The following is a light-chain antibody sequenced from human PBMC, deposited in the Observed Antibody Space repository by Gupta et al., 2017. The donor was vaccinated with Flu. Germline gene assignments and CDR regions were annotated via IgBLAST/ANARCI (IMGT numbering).Light chain of an antibody. V-gene: IGKV3-15*01. Sequence: EIVMTQYPATLSVSPGERATLSCRASQSVSSNLAWYLQKPGQAPRLLIYGASTWATGIPARFSGSGSGTEFTLTISSLQSEDFAVYYCQRYNNWPPATFGGGTKVEIK. CDR2: GAS. CDR3: QRYNNWPPAT. CDR1: QSVSSN. J-gene: IGKJ4*01.